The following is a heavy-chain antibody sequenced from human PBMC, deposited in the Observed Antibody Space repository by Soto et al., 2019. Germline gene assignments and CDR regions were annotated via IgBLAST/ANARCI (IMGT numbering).Heavy chain of an antibody. CDR1: GFTFSSYG. Sequence: GGSLRLSCAASGFTFSSYGMHWVRQAPGKGLEWVAVIWYDGSNKYYADSVKGRFTISRDNSKNTLYLQMNSLRAEDTAVYYCARDGTDYDSSGYYDYWGQGTLVTVSS. CDR2: IWYDGSNK. J-gene: IGHJ4*02. CDR3: ARDGTDYDSSGYYDY. D-gene: IGHD3-22*01. V-gene: IGHV3-33*01.